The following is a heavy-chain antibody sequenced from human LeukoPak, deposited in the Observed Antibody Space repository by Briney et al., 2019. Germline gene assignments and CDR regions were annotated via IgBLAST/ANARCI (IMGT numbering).Heavy chain of an antibody. J-gene: IGHJ4*02. CDR1: GASFSNYY. D-gene: IGHD2-2*01. CDR2: INHTGST. Sequence: SETLSLTCVVYGASFSNYYWSWIRQPPGKGPEWIGEINHTGSTNYNPSLKSRVTISVDMSKNQFSLKLSSVTAADTAVYYCASSVVVPSAAGYWGQGTLVTVSS. CDR3: ASSVVVPSAAGY. V-gene: IGHV4-34*01.